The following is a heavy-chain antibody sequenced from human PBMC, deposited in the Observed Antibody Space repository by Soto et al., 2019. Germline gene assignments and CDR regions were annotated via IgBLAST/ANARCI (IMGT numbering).Heavy chain of an antibody. Sequence: GGSLRLSCAVSGFTLSSNGMHWVRQAPGKGLEWVAFIWYDGSDKYYADSVKGRFTISRDNSKNTLYLQMNSLRAEDTAVYYCARDRYPNYPPDAFDIWGQGTLVTVSS. CDR2: IWYDGSDK. CDR3: ARDRYPNYPPDAFDI. J-gene: IGHJ3*02. D-gene: IGHD4-4*01. V-gene: IGHV3-33*01. CDR1: GFTLSSNG.